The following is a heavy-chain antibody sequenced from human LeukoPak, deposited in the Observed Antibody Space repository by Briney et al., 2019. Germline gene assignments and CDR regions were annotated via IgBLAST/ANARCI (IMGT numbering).Heavy chain of an antibody. CDR2: ITHTGTT. D-gene: IGHD1-26*01. Sequence: PSETLSLTCAVSGYSISSCYSWVWIRQPPGKGLEWIGSITHTGTTYYNPSLESRVTLSRDTSKNQFSLNLSSVTAADTARYYCARVRGGVGWEYWGQGTLVTVSS. CDR3: ARVRGGVGWEY. V-gene: IGHV4-38-2*01. CDR1: GYSISSCYS. J-gene: IGHJ4*02.